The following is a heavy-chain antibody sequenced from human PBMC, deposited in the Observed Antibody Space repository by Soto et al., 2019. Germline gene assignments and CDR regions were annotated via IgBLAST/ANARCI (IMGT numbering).Heavy chain of an antibody. J-gene: IGHJ5*02. CDR1: GFTFSSYA. V-gene: IGHV3-23*01. CDR3: AKAPGQDIVRTEDWFDP. Sequence: GGSLRLSCAASGFTFSSYAMSWVRQAPGKGLEWVSAISGSGGSTYYADSVKGRFTISRDNSKNTLYLQMNSLRAEDTAVYYCAKAPGQDIVRTEDWFDPWGQGTLVTVSS. CDR2: ISGSGGST. D-gene: IGHD2-15*01.